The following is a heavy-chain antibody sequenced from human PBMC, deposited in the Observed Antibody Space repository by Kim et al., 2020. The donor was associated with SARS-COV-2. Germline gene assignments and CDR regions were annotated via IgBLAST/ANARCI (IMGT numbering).Heavy chain of an antibody. CDR3: ARDHCTNTSCFDP. J-gene: IGHJ5*02. V-gene: IGHV7-4-1*02. D-gene: IGHD2-8*01. Sequence: ASVKVSCRGSGYSFTNHAINWVRQAPGQGLEWMGWIDTSTGTPTCAQGFTGRFVFSLDTPVTTAYLQITSLKTEDTALYFCARDHCTNTSCFDPWGQGTLITVSS. CDR1: GYSFTNHA. CDR2: IDTSTGTP.